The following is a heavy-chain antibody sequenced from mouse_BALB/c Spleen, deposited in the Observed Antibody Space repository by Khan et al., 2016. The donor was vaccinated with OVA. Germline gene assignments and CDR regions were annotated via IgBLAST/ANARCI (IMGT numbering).Heavy chain of an antibody. D-gene: IGHD2-1*01. CDR2: INTYTGEP. CDR1: GYTFTNYG. J-gene: IGHJ3*01. V-gene: IGHV9-3-1*01. Sequence: QIQLVQSGPELNKPGETVKISCKASGYTFTNYGMNWVKQAPGKGLKWMGWINTYTGEPTYADDFKGRFAFSLETSASTAYLQINNLKNEDTATYFCARSNGNYWFAYWGQGTLVTVSA. CDR3: ARSNGNYWFAY.